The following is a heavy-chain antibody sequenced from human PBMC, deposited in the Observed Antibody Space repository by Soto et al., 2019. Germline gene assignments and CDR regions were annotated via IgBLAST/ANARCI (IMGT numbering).Heavy chain of an antibody. CDR2: ILNDASGH. Sequence: QVQLVESGGGVVQTGTSLRLSCAASGFTFSRHGMHWVRQTPGKGLEWLAVILNDASGHWYADSVKGRFTISRDNCENTLYLQMNGLRLEETAMYYCARDDDYPETGFDYRGQGTLVTVTS. J-gene: IGHJ4*02. CDR3: ARDDDYPETGFDY. V-gene: IGHV3-33*01. CDR1: GFTFSRHG. D-gene: IGHD4-17*01.